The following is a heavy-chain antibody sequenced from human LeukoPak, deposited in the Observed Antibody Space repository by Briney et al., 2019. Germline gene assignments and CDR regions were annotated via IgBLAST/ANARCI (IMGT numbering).Heavy chain of an antibody. CDR2: IYSGGST. CDR1: GFTVSSNY. D-gene: IGHD3-22*01. Sequence: QTGGSLRLSCAASGFTVSSNYMRWVRQAPGKGLEWVSVIYSGGSTYYADSVKGRFTISRDNSKNTLYLQMNSLRAEDTAVYYCASVSPYYYDSSGYGSPDYWGQGTLVTVSS. J-gene: IGHJ4*02. V-gene: IGHV3-66*01. CDR3: ASVSPYYYDSSGYGSPDY.